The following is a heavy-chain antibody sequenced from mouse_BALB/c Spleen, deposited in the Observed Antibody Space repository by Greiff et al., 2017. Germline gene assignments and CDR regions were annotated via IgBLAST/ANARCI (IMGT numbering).Heavy chain of an antibody. J-gene: IGHJ4*01. CDR1: GFTFTDYY. CDR3: ARDTCGYGAAMDY. D-gene: IGHD1-2*01. CDR2: ISNKANGYTT. Sequence: EVMLVESGGGLVQPGGSLRLSCATSGFTFTDYYMSWVRQPPGKALEWLGFISNKANGYTTDYSASVKGRFTISRDNSQSVLNLQMNTLRAEDSATSDCARDTCGYGAAMDYWGQGTSVTVSA. V-gene: IGHV7-3*02.